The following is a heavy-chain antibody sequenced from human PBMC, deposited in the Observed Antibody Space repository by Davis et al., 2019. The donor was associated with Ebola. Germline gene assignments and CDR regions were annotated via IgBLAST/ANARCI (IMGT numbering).Heavy chain of an antibody. Sequence: GESLKISCAASGFTFSSYAMHWVRQAPGKGLEWVAVISYDGSNKYYADSVKGRFTISRDNSKNTLYLQMNSLRAEDTAVYYCARDLARGGYSPFDYWGQGTLVTVSS. CDR3: ARDLARGGYSPFDY. CDR1: GFTFSSYA. V-gene: IGHV3-30-3*01. J-gene: IGHJ4*02. CDR2: ISYDGSNK. D-gene: IGHD5-24*01.